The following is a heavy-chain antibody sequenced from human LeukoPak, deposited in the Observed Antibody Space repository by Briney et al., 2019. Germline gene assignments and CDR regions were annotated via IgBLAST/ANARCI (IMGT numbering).Heavy chain of an antibody. V-gene: IGHV3-48*04. J-gene: IGHJ5*02. D-gene: IGHD3-10*01. CDR2: ISSSGSTI. CDR3: ARTWFGESGFDP. CDR1: GFTFSSYG. Sequence: GGSLRLSCAASGFTFSSYGMHWVRQAPGKGLEWVSYISSSGSTIYYADSVKGRFTISRDNAKNSLYLQMNSLRAEDTAVYYCARTWFGESGFDPWGQGTLVTVSS.